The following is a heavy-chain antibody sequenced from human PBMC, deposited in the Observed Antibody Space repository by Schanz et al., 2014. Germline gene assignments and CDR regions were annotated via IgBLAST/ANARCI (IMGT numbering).Heavy chain of an antibody. CDR1: GFPFNIYV. V-gene: IGHV3-23*04. D-gene: IGHD3-10*01. Sequence: EVQLVESGGGLIQPGGSLRLSCAASGFPFNIYVMSWVRQAPGKGLEWVSAISGTGGSTYYVDSVKGRFTLSRDNSKSTLYLQMTSLRAEDTAVYYCAKDFTGSGIFFNSWGQGTLVSVSS. CDR2: ISGTGGST. CDR3: AKDFTGSGIFFNS. J-gene: IGHJ5*01.